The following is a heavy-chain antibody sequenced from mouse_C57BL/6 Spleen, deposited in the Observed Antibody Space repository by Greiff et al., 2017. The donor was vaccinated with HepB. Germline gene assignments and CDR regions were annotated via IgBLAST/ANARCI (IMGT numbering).Heavy chain of an antibody. CDR2: IDPSDSYT. Sequence: QVQLKQPGAELVMPGASVKLSCKASGYTFTSYWMHWVKQRPGQGLEWIGEIDPSDSYTNYNQKFKGKSTLTVDKSSSTAYMQLSSLTSEDSAVYYCARVPYDSYYFDYWGQGTTLTVSS. D-gene: IGHD2-4*01. CDR3: ARVPYDSYYFDY. CDR1: GYTFTSYW. V-gene: IGHV1-69*01. J-gene: IGHJ2*01.